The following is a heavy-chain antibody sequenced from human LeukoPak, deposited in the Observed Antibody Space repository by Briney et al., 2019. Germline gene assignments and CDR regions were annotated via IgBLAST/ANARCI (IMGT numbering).Heavy chain of an antibody. D-gene: IGHD3-10*01. Sequence: GRSLRLSCAPSGFTFDDYAMHWVRQAPGRGLEWVSGICWNSGSIGYADSMTARFTISRDNAKTSLYLQTNSLRAEDTALYSCAKDTTKGSGRYYSCFDPWGQGTLVTVSS. CDR2: ICWNSGSI. CDR3: AKDTTKGSGRYYSCFDP. J-gene: IGHJ5*01. V-gene: IGHV3-9*01. CDR1: GFTFDDYA.